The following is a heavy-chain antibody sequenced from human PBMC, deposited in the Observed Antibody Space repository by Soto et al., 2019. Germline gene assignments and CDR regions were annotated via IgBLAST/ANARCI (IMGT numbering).Heavy chain of an antibody. V-gene: IGHV4-59*01. CDR1: GGSISRYY. CDR2: IYYSVST. CDR3: ATGSSSASGRYSQSTSYYGMDV. D-gene: IGHD3-10*01. Sequence: SETLSLTCTVSGGSISRYYWSWIRQPPGKGLEWIGYIYYSVSTNYNPSLKSRVTIAVDTSKNQFSLKLSSVTAADPAAYYCATGSSSASGRYSQSTSYYGMDVWGKRPRLTVSS. J-gene: IGHJ6*04.